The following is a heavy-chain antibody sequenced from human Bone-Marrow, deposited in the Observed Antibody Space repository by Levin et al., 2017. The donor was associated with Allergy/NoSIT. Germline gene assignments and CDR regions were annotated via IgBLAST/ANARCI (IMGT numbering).Heavy chain of an antibody. CDR1: GGSISSGGYS. CDR3: ARLGGSDAFDS. J-gene: IGHJ3*02. D-gene: IGHD2-15*01. Sequence: PSETLSLTCAVSGGSISSGGYSWSWIRQPPGKGLEWIGYIYHSGSTYYNPSLKSRVTISVDRSKNQFSLKLSSVTAADTAVYYCARLGGSDAFDSWGQGTMVTVSS. CDR2: IYHSGST. V-gene: IGHV4-30-2*01.